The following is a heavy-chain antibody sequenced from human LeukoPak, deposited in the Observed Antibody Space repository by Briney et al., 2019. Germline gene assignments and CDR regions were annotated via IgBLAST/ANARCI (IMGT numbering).Heavy chain of an antibody. Sequence: SVKVSCKASGGTFSSYAISWVRQAPGQGLEWMGGIIPIFGTANYAQKFQGRVTITTDESTSTAYMELSSLKSEDTAVYYCARPQSSGPYLWGNWFDPWGQGTLVTVSS. J-gene: IGHJ5*02. CDR2: IIPIFGTA. D-gene: IGHD6-19*01. V-gene: IGHV1-69*05. CDR3: ARPQSSGPYLWGNWFDP. CDR1: GGTFSSYA.